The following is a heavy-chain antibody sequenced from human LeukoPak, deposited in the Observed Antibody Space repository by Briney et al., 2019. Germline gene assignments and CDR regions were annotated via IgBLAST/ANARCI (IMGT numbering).Heavy chain of an antibody. CDR3: ARFPIFYCSSTSCYYFDY. Sequence: ASVKVSCKASGYTFTSYGISWVRQAPGQGLEWMGWISAYNGNTNYAQKLQDRVTMTTDTSTSTAYMELRSLRSDGTAVYYCARFPIFYCSSTSCYYFDYWGQGTLVTVSS. V-gene: IGHV1-18*01. J-gene: IGHJ4*02. CDR1: GYTFTSYG. CDR2: ISAYNGNT. D-gene: IGHD2-2*01.